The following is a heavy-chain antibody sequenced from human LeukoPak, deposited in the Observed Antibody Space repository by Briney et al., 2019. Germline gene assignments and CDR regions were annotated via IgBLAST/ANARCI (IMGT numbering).Heavy chain of an antibody. Sequence: SETLSLTCTVSGGSMNNYYGSWIRQPPGKGLEWIAYIYYTGRSNYSPSLKSRVTISVDTSKNQFSLRLSSVTAADTAVYYCARLYCGSDCYAFDYWGQGALVTVSS. J-gene: IGHJ4*02. CDR1: GGSMNNYY. CDR3: ARLYCGSDCYAFDY. CDR2: IYYTGRS. D-gene: IGHD2-21*02. V-gene: IGHV4-59*01.